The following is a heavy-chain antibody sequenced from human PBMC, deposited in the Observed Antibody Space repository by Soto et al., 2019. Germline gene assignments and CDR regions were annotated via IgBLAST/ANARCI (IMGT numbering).Heavy chain of an antibody. Sequence: EVQLVQSGAEVKKPGESLRISCKGSGYSFTSYWISWVRQMPGKGLEWMGRIDPSDSYTNYSPSFQGHVIISADKSISTAYLQWSSLKASDTAMYYCARPGYSSSSRYGMDVWGQGTTVTVSS. J-gene: IGHJ6*02. D-gene: IGHD6-6*01. CDR3: ARPGYSSSSRYGMDV. CDR2: IDPSDSYT. V-gene: IGHV5-10-1*03. CDR1: GYSFTSYW.